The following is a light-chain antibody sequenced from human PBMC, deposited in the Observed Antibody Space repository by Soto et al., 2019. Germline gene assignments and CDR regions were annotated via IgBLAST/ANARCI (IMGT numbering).Light chain of an antibody. CDR1: SSDVGGYKF. CDR2: EVS. Sequence: QSVLTQPASVSGSPGQSITISCTGTSSDVGGYKFVSWYQQHPGKAPKLMIYEVSNRPSGVSSRFYGSKSGNTASLTISGLQAEDEADYYCGSYTGGIYVFGTGTKVTVL. J-gene: IGLJ1*01. V-gene: IGLV2-14*01. CDR3: GSYTGGIYV.